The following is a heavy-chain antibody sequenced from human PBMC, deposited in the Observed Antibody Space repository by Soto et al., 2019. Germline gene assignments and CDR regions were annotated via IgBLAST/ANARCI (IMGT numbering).Heavy chain of an antibody. V-gene: IGHV3-66*01. CDR2: IYSGGST. Sequence: ETLSLTCTVSGGSISSGGYYWSWVRQAPGKGLEWVSVIYSGGSTYYADSVKGRFTISRDNSKNTLYLQMNSLRAEDTAVYYCARDRVAVAGPYYYYYGMDVWGQGTTVTVSS. J-gene: IGHJ6*02. CDR3: ARDRVAVAGPYYYYYGMDV. D-gene: IGHD6-19*01. CDR1: GGSISSGGYY.